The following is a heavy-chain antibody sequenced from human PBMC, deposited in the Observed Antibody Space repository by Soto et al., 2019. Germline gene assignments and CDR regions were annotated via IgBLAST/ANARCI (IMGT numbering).Heavy chain of an antibody. CDR2: INHRGST. J-gene: IGHJ4*02. V-gene: IGHV4-34*01. D-gene: IGHD4-17*01. CDR3: ARGRITVTTPFDE. Sequence: SATLSLTCGVYGGSFSGYYWSWIRQSPEKGLEWIGEINHRGSTNYNPSLKSRVTISLDTSKIQFSLKLISVTAAYTAVYYGARGRITVTTPFDEWGQGRLVTVSS. CDR1: GGSFSGYY.